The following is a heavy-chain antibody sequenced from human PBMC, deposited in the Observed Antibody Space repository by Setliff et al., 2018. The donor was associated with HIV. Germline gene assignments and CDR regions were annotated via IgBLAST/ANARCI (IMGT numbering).Heavy chain of an antibody. J-gene: IGHJ5*02. CDR3: ARDEGMTTRRGRFDP. Sequence: SVKVSCKASGGTFSKDAINWVREAPGQGLEWMGGIIPIFSTTTYAQKLQGRVTITADESTSTVYMELSSLRSDDTAVYYCARDEGMTTRRGRFDPWGQGTLVTVSS. CDR2: IIPIFSTT. D-gene: IGHD4-4*01. CDR1: GGTFSKDA. V-gene: IGHV1-69*13.